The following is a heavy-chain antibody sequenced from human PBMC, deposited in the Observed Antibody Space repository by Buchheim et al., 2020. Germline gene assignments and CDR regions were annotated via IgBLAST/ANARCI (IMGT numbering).Heavy chain of an antibody. V-gene: IGHV3-48*03. CDR2: IGSSGYSI. D-gene: IGHD1-14*01. Sequence: EVHLVESGGGLVQPGGSLRLSCTASGFPFSSHEMNWVRQAPGKGLEWVSYIGSSGYSIYYADSMKGRFTISRDNARNSLYLQVNSLRAEDTAVYYCARGPLLDYWGQGTL. J-gene: IGHJ4*02. CDR1: GFPFSSHE. CDR3: ARGPLLDY.